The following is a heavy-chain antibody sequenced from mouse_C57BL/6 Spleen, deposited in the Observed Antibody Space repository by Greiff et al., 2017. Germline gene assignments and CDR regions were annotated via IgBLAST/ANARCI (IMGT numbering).Heavy chain of an antibody. CDR3: ARYSNYFYAMDY. CDR1: GFTFSSYG. J-gene: IGHJ4*01. Sequence: EVQLVESGGDLVKPGGSLKLSCAASGFTFSSYGMSWVRQTPDKRLEWVATISSGGSYTYYPDRVKGRFTISRDNAKNTLYLQMSSLKSEDTAMYYCARYSNYFYAMDYWGQGTSVTVSS. V-gene: IGHV5-6*01. D-gene: IGHD2-5*01. CDR2: ISSGGSYT.